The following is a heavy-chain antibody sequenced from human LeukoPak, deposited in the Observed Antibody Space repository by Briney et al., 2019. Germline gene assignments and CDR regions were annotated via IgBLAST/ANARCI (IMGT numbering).Heavy chain of an antibody. Sequence: PGGSLRLSCAASGITFSSYWMSRVRQAPGKGLEWVANINQDASETQYADSVQGRFTISRDNAKNSLYVQMNSLRVEDTAIYYCCVYKAANWFDPWGQGTLVTVSS. D-gene: IGHD5/OR15-5a*01. J-gene: IGHJ5*02. CDR2: INQDASET. CDR3: CVYKAANWFDP. CDR1: GITFSSYW. V-gene: IGHV3-7*01.